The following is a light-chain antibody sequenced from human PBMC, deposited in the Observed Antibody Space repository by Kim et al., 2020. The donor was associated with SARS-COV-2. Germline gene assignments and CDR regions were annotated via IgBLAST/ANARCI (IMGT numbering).Light chain of an antibody. J-gene: IGKJ5*01. CDR2: GAS. V-gene: IGKV3-15*01. CDR3: QKYDNWPIT. Sequence: VSPGERATLSCRTSQSVSSYFAWYQQKPDQAPRLLIYGASTRATGIPARFSGSGSGSEFTLTISSLQSEDFAVYYCQKYDNWPITFGQGTRLEIK. CDR1: QSVSSY.